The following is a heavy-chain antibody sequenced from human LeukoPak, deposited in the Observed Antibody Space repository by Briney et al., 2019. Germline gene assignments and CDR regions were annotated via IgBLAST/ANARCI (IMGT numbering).Heavy chain of an antibody. V-gene: IGHV1-2*02. D-gene: IGHD6-19*01. CDR3: ARDKAVAGTRGYYYYGMDV. J-gene: IGHJ6*02. Sequence: ASVKVSCKASGYTFTGYYMHWVRQAPGQGLEWMGWINPNSGGTNYAQKFQGRVTMTRDTSISTAYMELSRLRSDDTAVYYCARDKAVAGTRGYYYYGMDVWGQGTTVTVSS. CDR1: GYTFTGYY. CDR2: INPNSGGT.